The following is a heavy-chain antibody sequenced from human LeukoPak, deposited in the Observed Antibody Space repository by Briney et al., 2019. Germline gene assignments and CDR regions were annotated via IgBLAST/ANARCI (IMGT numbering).Heavy chain of an antibody. CDR1: GGSISSYY. J-gene: IGHJ5*02. V-gene: IGHV4-59*08. D-gene: IGHD2-15*01. Sequence: SETLSLTCTVSGGSISSYYWSWIRQSPGKRVEWIGDISSGSTNYNPSLKSRVTISVDTSKNQFSLRLSSVTAADTAVYYCARHQFGYCSGGTCYYWFDPWGQGTLVTVSS. CDR3: ARHQFGYCSGGTCYYWFDP. CDR2: ISSGST.